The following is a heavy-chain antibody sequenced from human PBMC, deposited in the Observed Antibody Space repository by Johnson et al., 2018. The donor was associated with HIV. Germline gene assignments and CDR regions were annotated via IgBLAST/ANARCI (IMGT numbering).Heavy chain of an antibody. J-gene: IGHJ3*02. D-gene: IGHD4-11*01. CDR1: GFTFSTYG. CDR3: AKVRGTTFLVYHI. CDR2: MWYDGSNK. Sequence: VQLVESGGGVVQPGRSLRLSCAASGFTFSTYGMHWVRQAPGMGLEWVAVMWYDGSNKYYADSVKGRFTISRDNSKNTLYLQMNSLRAEDTAVYYCAKVRGTTFLVYHIWGQGTRVTVSS. V-gene: IGHV3-33*06.